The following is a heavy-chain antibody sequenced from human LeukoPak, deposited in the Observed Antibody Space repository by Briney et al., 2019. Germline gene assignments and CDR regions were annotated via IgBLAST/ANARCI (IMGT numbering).Heavy chain of an antibody. Sequence: SSETLSLTCTVSGGSISSNNWSWIRQPPGKGLEWIGHIYYRGSTNYNPSLKSRVSISVDTSKNQFSLKLSSATAADTAVYYCARGGANYYGSGSYWGLGLWGRGTLVTVSS. CDR1: GGSISSNN. D-gene: IGHD3-10*01. V-gene: IGHV4-59*01. CDR2: IYYRGST. CDR3: ARGGANYYGSGSYWGLGL. J-gene: IGHJ2*01.